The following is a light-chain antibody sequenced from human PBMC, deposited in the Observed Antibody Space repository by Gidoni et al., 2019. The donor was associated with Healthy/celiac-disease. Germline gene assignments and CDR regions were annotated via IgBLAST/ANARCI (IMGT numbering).Light chain of an antibody. CDR3: QQYGSSPKLT. CDR2: GAS. V-gene: IGKV3-20*01. CDR1: QSVSSSY. Sequence: EIVLTQSPGTLSLSPGERATLSCRASQSVSSSYLAWYQQKPGQAPRPLIYGASSRATGIPDFTLTISRLEPEDFAVYYCQQYGSSPKLTFGGGTKVEIK. J-gene: IGKJ4*01.